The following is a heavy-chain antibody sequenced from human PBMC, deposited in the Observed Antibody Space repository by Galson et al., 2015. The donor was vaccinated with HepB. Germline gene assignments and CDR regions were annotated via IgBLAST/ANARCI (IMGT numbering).Heavy chain of an antibody. J-gene: IGHJ3*02. D-gene: IGHD6-19*01. CDR2: ISAYNGNT. Sequence: SVKVSCKASGYTFTSYGISWVRQAPGQGLEWMGWISAYNGNTNYAQKLQGRVTMTTDTSTSTAYMELRSLRSDDTAVYYCARDLRQWLALPKNVFDAFDIWGQGTMVTVSS. V-gene: IGHV1-18*01. CDR3: ARDLRQWLALPKNVFDAFDI. CDR1: GYTFTSYG.